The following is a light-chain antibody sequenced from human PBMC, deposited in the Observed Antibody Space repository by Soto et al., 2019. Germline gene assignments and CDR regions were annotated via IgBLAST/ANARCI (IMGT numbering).Light chain of an antibody. CDR3: SSYTSSSTLV. V-gene: IGLV2-14*01. Sequence: QSVLTQPASVSGSPGQSITISCTGTSSDGGGYNYVSWYQQHPGKAPKLMIYDVSNRPSGVSNRFSGSKSGNTASLTISGLQAEDEAGYYCSSYTSSSTLVFGGGTKLTVL. J-gene: IGLJ3*02. CDR1: SSDGGGYNY. CDR2: DVS.